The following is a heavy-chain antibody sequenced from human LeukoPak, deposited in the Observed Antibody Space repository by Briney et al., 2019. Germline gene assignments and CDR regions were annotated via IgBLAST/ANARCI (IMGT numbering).Heavy chain of an antibody. J-gene: IGHJ4*02. Sequence: ASVTVSFKASGYTFTNYYMHWVRQAPGQGREGMGLINPNGGSTSYAQKFQGRVTMTRDTSTSKVYMELSSLRSEDTAVYYCARDGGGGPYYFDYWGQGTLVTVSS. CDR3: ARDGGGGPYYFDY. CDR2: INPNGGST. CDR1: GYTFTNYY. V-gene: IGHV1-46*01. D-gene: IGHD3-16*01.